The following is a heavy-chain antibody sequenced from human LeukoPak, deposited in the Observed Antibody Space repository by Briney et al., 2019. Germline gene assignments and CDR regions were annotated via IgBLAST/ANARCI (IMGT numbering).Heavy chain of an antibody. Sequence: GGSLRLSCAASGFTFSRYWMHWVRQAPGKGLVWVSGINNDGSSTSQLDSVKGRFTISRDNAKNTLYLQMNSLRAEDTAVYYCAKPRYGGYDFDYWGQGTLVTVSS. CDR3: AKPRYGGYDFDY. CDR1: GFTFSRYW. D-gene: IGHD5-12*01. V-gene: IGHV3-74*01. J-gene: IGHJ4*02. CDR2: INNDGSST.